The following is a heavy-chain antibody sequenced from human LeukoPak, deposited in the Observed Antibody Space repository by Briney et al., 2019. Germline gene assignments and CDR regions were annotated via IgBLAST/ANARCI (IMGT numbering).Heavy chain of an antibody. J-gene: IGHJ5*02. CDR3: ARDPDNSGWYHWFDP. CDR2: IDSDGSTT. D-gene: IGHD6-19*01. CDR1: GFTFSAYC. Sequence: VGSLRLSCAASGFTFSAYCMHWVRQAPGKGRGWVSRIDSDGSTTRYADSVKGRFTISRDKAKNTLYLQMNSLRAEDRAVYYCARDPDNSGWYHWFDPWGQGTLVTVSS. V-gene: IGHV3-74*01.